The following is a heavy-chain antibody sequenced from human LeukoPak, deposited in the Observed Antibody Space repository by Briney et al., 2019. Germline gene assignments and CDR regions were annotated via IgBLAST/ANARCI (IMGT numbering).Heavy chain of an antibody. J-gene: IGHJ4*02. CDR2: LSDGGTRI. CDR1: GFTFRNYG. CDR3: AKGSCSGGSCYVDY. Sequence: GGSLRLSCIASGFTFRNYGMSWVRQAPGKGLEWVSGLSDGGTRIFYADSVKGRFTISRDNSKNTLYLQMNSLRAEDTAVYYCAKGSCSGGSCYVDYWGQGTLVTVSS. D-gene: IGHD2-15*01. V-gene: IGHV3-23*01.